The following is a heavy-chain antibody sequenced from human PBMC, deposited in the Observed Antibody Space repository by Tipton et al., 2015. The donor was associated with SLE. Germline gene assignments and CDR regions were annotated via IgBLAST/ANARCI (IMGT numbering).Heavy chain of an antibody. V-gene: IGHV4-59*01. D-gene: IGHD6-19*01. J-gene: IGHJ5*02. CDR3: ARQGNGGQWLDRDWFDP. CDR2: VYGSGST. CDR1: GGSINTYF. Sequence: TLSLTCTVSGGSINTYFWSWIRQPPGKGLEWIGYVYGSGSTHYNPSLTSRVTMSVDTSKNQFSLRLTSVTAADTAVYYCARQGNGGQWLDRDWFDPWGQGTLVTVSS.